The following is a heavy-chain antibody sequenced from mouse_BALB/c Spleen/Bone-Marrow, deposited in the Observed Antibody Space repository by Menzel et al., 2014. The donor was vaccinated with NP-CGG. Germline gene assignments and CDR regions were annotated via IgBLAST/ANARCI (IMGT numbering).Heavy chain of an antibody. Sequence: VQGVESGPGLVAPSQSLSITCTVSGFSLTSYGVHWVRQPPGKVLEWLGVIWDGGSTNYNSDLMSRQSISKDNSKSQDFLKMNTLQTGDTAMYYCAIGAFDEGDMGYWGQGTSVTVSS. CDR3: AIGAFDEGDMGY. J-gene: IGHJ4*01. CDR1: GFSLTSYG. CDR2: IWDGGST. V-gene: IGHV2-9*02.